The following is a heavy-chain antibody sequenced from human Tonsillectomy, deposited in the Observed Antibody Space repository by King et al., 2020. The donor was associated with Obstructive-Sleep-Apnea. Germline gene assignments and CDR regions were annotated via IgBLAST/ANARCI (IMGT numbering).Heavy chain of an antibody. Sequence: VQLVESGGGLVQPGGSLRLSCAASGFTFSSYWMSWVRQAPGKGLEWVANIKQDGSEKYYVDSVKGRFTISRDNAKNSLYLQMNSLRAEDTAVYYCASTIRLLWFGDTNDAFDIWGQGTMVTVSS. J-gene: IGHJ3*02. V-gene: IGHV3-7*01. CDR1: GFTFSSYW. CDR2: IKQDGSEK. CDR3: ASTIRLLWFGDTNDAFDI. D-gene: IGHD3-10*01.